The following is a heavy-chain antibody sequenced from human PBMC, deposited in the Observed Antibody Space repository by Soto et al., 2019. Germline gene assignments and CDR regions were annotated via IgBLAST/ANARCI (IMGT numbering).Heavy chain of an antibody. CDR2: ISWNSRNL. Sequence: EVQLVESGGGLVQPGRSLRLSCVASGFRIDDYAMHWVRQGPGKGLEWVSGISWNSRNLGYADSVKGRFTTSRDNRKNSLYLRLNSLRPEDTGMYYCVKDMGRGLAAYNMDVWGQGTMVTVS. D-gene: IGHD6-13*01. J-gene: IGHJ6*03. V-gene: IGHV3-9*01. CDR3: VKDMGRGLAAYNMDV. CDR1: GFRIDDYA.